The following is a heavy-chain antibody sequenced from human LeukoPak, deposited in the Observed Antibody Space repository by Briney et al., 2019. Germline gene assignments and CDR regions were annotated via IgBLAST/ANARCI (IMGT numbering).Heavy chain of an antibody. D-gene: IGHD5-18*01. V-gene: IGHV3-23*01. CDR1: GFTFSSHA. CDR2: VSGSGDNT. Sequence: PGMSLRLSCAASGFTFSSHAMSWVRQAPGEGLEWVSAVSGSGDNTYYADSVKGRFTISRDNSKNTLYLHMSSLRAEDTAVYYCACTAYYYYYLDVWGKGTTVTVSS. CDR3: ACTAYYYYYLDV. J-gene: IGHJ6*03.